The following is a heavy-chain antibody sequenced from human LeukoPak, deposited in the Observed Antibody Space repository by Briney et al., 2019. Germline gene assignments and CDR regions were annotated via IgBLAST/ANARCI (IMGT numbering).Heavy chain of an antibody. D-gene: IGHD2-2*01. V-gene: IGHV3-53*01. J-gene: IGHJ6*03. CDR2: IYSGGST. Sequence: GGSLRLSCAASGFTVSSNYMSWVRQAPGKGLEWVSVIYSGGSTYYADSVKGRFTISRDNSKNTLYLQMNSLRAEDTAVYYCARGGGSSTSVYYYMDVWGKGTTVTVSS. CDR3: ARGGGSSTSVYYYMDV. CDR1: GFTVSSNY.